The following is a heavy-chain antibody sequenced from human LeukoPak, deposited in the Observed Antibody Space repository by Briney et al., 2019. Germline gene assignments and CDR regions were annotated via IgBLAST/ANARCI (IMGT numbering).Heavy chain of an antibody. Sequence: GGSLRLSCAPSGFTFNTYNLNWVRQAPGKGLEWVSTISRDSDVMLYADSVKGRFTISRDNARNSLFLQMNRLRGDDTAVYYCARGLPFNDAFDIWGQGTVATVSS. CDR2: ISRDSDVM. CDR1: GFTFNTYN. CDR3: ARGLPFNDAFDI. D-gene: IGHD4-11*01. V-gene: IGHV3-21*06. J-gene: IGHJ3*02.